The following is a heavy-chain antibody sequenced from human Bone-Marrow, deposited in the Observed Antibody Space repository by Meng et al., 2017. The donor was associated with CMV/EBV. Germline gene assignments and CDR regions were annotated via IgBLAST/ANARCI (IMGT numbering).Heavy chain of an antibody. CDR3: ARGFIYSSASCSNFDY. CDR2: IYHSGST. CDR1: GVSISSTTW. Sequence: SETLSLTCAVSGVSISSTTWWSWVRQSPGKGLEWIGEIYHSGSTNYNPSLMSRVTISVDKSKNQFSLKLRSVTAADTAVYFCARGFIYSSASCSNFDYWGQGTLVTVSS. J-gene: IGHJ4*02. V-gene: IGHV4-4*02. D-gene: IGHD2-2*01.